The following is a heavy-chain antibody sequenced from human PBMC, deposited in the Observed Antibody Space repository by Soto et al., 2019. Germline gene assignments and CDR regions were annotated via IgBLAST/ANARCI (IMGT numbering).Heavy chain of an antibody. CDR1: GFTFSNAW. CDR3: TTPGGNRVKLEPLQY. Sequence: GGSLRLSCAASGFTFSNAWMSWVRQAPGKGLEWVGRIKSKTDGGTTDYAAPVKGRFTISRDDSKNTLYLQMNSLKTEDTAVYYCTTPGGNRVKLEPLQYWGQGTLVTVSS. V-gene: IGHV3-15*01. CDR2: IKSKTDGGTT. D-gene: IGHD1-1*01. J-gene: IGHJ4*02.